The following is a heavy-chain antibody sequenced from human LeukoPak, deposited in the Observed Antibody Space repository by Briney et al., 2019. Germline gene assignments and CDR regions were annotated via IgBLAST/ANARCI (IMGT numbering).Heavy chain of an antibody. D-gene: IGHD4-17*01. V-gene: IGHV1-69*04. CDR1: GGTFSSYA. J-gene: IGHJ6*02. CDR3: ARDPPSSRHDYGDYYGMDV. CDR2: IIPILGIA. Sequence: ASVKVSCKASGGTFSSYAISWVRQAPGQGLEWMGRIIPILGIANYAQKFQGRVTITADKSTSTAYMELSSLRSEDTAVYYCARDPPSSRHDYGDYYGMDVWGQGTTVTVSS.